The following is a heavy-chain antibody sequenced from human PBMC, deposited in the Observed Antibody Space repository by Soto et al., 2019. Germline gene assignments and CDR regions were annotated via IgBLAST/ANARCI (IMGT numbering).Heavy chain of an antibody. Sequence: GASVKVSCKASGYTFTGYYMHWVRQAPGQGLEWMGWINPNSGGTNYAQKFQGWVTMTRDTSISTAYMELSRLRSDDTAVYYCARERRGWESAAFDIWGQGTMVTVSS. J-gene: IGHJ3*02. CDR2: INPNSGGT. D-gene: IGHD6-19*01. CDR1: GYTFTGYY. CDR3: ARERRGWESAAFDI. V-gene: IGHV1-2*04.